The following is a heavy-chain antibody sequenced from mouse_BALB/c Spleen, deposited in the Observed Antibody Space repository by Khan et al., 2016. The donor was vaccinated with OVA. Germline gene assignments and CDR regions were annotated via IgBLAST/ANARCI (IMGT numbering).Heavy chain of an antibody. V-gene: IGHV1S137*01. CDR2: ISTHYGNI. D-gene: IGHD2-12*01. CDR1: GYTFTDYA. Sequence: QVQLKQSGPEVVRPGVSVKISCKGSGYTFTDYAMHWVKQSHAKSLEWIGVISTHYGNIDYNQKFKDKATMTAEKSSNTAYMELARFTSEDPAMYYFARGSVNDMFAYWGQGTLVTVSA. J-gene: IGHJ3*01. CDR3: ARGSVNDMFAY.